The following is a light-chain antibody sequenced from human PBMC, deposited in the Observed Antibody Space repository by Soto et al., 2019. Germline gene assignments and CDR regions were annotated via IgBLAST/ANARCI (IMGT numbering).Light chain of an antibody. CDR1: QSVGGS. Sequence: ETVLTQSPGTLSLSPVERATLSCRASQSVGGSLAWYQQRPGQAPRLLVYHTSNRATGIPDRFSASGSGTDFTLTISRLEPEDFAVYYCQQYGSSGTFGQGTKVDIK. V-gene: IGKV3-20*01. J-gene: IGKJ1*01. CDR3: QQYGSSGT. CDR2: HTS.